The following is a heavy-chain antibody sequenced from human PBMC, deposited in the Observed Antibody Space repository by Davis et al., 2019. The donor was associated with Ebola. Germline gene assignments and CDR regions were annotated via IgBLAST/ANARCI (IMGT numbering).Heavy chain of an antibody. V-gene: IGHV4-39*01. J-gene: IGHJ4*02. Sequence: SETLSLTCTVSGGSISSRSYYWGWIRQPPGKGLEWIGSIYYSGATYYNPSLKSRVTISVDTSKSQFSLKLSSVTAADTAVYYCARHVYYSDSSGYDFSFDYWGQGTLVTVSS. CDR1: GGSISSRSYY. CDR3: ARHVYYSDSSGYDFSFDY. D-gene: IGHD3-22*01. CDR2: IYYSGAT.